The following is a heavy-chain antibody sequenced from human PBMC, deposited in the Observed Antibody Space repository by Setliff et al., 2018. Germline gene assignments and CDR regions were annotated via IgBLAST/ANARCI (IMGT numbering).Heavy chain of an antibody. CDR3: TRGGAAAAGKKGVFEH. D-gene: IGHD6-13*01. V-gene: IGHV1-46*01. Sequence: ASVKVSCKASGYTFTSYYMYWVRQVPGQGPEWMGTINTGGGSASIVDQFQGRVTMTRDTSTSTVYMELNGLRSNDTAIYYCTRGGAAAAGKKGVFEHWGQGTLVTVSS. J-gene: IGHJ4*02. CDR1: GYTFTSYY. CDR2: INTGGGSA.